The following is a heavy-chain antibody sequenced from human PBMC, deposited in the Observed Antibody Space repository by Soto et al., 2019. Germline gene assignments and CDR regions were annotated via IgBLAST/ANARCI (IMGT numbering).Heavy chain of an antibody. CDR3: ARRIAAAGTSNYNGLDV. CDR1: GGSISSYY. CDR2: ISSRGRT. Sequence: QVQLQESGPGLVKPSETLSLTCTVSGGSISSYYWSWIRQPPGKELEWIGYISSRGRTNYSPSLKCRVSIPADTSKPQFSLKLSSVTAADTAVYYCARRIAAAGTSNYNGLDVWGQGTTVSVSS. J-gene: IGHJ6*02. V-gene: IGHV4-59*01. D-gene: IGHD6-13*01.